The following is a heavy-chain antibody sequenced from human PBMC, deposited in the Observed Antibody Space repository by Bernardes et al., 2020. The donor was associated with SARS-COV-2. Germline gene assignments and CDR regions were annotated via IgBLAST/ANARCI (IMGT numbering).Heavy chain of an antibody. CDR2: INPNSGGT. D-gene: IGHD3-16*02. J-gene: IGHJ6*02. Sequence: ASVKVSCKASGYTFTGYYMHWVRQAPGQGLEWMGWINPNSGGTNYAQKFQGRVTMTRDTSISTAYMELSRLRSDDTAVYYCAREGGYMITFGGVIRDYYGMDVWGQGTTVTVSS. CDR1: GYTFTGYY. CDR3: AREGGYMITFGGVIRDYYGMDV. V-gene: IGHV1-2*02.